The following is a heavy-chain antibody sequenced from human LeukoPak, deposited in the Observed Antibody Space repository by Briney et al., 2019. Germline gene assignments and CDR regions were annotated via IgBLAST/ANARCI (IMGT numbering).Heavy chain of an antibody. Sequence: PGGSLRLSCAASGFTFSSYAMSWVRQAPGKGLEWVSAISGSGGSTYYADSVKGRFTISRDNSKNTLYMQMNSLRAEDTAVYYCAEDGDVWGSYLDYWGQGTLVTVSS. CDR2: ISGSGGST. D-gene: IGHD3-16*01. J-gene: IGHJ4*02. V-gene: IGHV3-23*01. CDR3: AEDGDVWGSYLDY. CDR1: GFTFSSYA.